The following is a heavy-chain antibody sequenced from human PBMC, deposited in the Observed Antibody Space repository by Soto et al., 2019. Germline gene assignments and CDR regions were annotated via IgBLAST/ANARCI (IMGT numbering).Heavy chain of an antibody. CDR1: GFSVSSNY. CDR3: AKDVGTPSIAAPY. V-gene: IGHV3-53*01. CDR2: HYSGGST. J-gene: IGHJ4*02. Sequence: GGSLRLSCAISGFSVSSNYLSWVRQAPGKGLEWVSVHYSGGSTYYADSVKGRFTISRDNSKNTLYLQMNSLRAEDTAVYYCAKDVGTPSIAAPYWGQGTLVTVSS. D-gene: IGHD6-6*01.